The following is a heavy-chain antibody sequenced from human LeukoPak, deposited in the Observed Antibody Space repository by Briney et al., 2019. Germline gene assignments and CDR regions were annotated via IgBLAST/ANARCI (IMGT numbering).Heavy chain of an antibody. CDR3: ARDQGGSYPS. Sequence: SETLSLTCAVSGGSLSSSNWWSWVRQPPGKXLEWIGEIYHXXXXNXXXXXKSRVTISVDKSKNQFSLKLSSVTAADTAVYYCARDQGGSYPSWGQGTLVTVSS. CDR2: IYHXXXX. J-gene: IGHJ5*02. V-gene: IGHV4-4*02. CDR1: GGSLSSSNW. D-gene: IGHD1-26*01.